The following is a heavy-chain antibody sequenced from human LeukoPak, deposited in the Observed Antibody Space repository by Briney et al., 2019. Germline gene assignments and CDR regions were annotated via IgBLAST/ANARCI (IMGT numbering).Heavy chain of an antibody. J-gene: IGHJ5*02. D-gene: IGHD2-2*01. CDR3: AREWGRREGRIVVVPAAPFDP. Sequence: AVKVSCKASGGTFSSYAISWVRHAPGQGLEWMGRTIPNFGTTNYAQNLQGRVMVSADESPSTDYMELSRLRSEDTAVYYCAREWGRREGRIVVVPAAPFDPWGQGTLVTVCS. CDR1: GGTFSSYA. V-gene: IGHV1-69*13. CDR2: TIPNFGTT.